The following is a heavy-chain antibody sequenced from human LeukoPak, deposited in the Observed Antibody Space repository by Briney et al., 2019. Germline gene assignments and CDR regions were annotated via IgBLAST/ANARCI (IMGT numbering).Heavy chain of an antibody. CDR2: IYPSGST. Sequence: SQTLSLTCTVSGGSINSGSYFWRWIRQPAGKGLEWIGRIYPSGSTNYNPSLKSRVTISVDLSKNQLSLKLSSVTAADTAVYYCSRGDYSYGFDWGQGTLVTVSS. CDR1: GGSINSGSYF. J-gene: IGHJ4*02. D-gene: IGHD5-18*01. CDR3: SRGDYSYGFD. V-gene: IGHV4-61*02.